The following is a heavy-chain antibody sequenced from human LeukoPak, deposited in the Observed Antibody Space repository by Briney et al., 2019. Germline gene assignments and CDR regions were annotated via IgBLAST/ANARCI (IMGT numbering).Heavy chain of an antibody. V-gene: IGHV5-51*01. CDR2: IYPGDSDT. D-gene: IGHD4-17*01. Sequence: NSSVGAVSVKKMEWMGIIYPGDSDTRYSPSFQGQVTISADKSISTAYLQWSSLKASDTAMYYCARRPYGRHAFDIWGQGTMVTVSS. J-gene: IGHJ3*02. CDR3: ARRPYGRHAFDI.